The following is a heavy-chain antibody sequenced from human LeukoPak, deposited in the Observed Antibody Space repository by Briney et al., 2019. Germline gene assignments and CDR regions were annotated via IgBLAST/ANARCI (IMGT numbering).Heavy chain of an antibody. D-gene: IGHD4-17*01. V-gene: IGHV3-66*01. Sequence: GGSLRLSCAASGFTVSSNFMSWVRQAPGKGLEWVSVIYSGGSTYYADSVKGRFTISRDNSKNTLYLQMNSLRAEDTAVYYCARDLHSYGDYDFGGQGTLVTVSS. CDR3: ARDLHSYGDYDF. CDR2: IYSGGST. CDR1: GFTVSSNF. J-gene: IGHJ4*02.